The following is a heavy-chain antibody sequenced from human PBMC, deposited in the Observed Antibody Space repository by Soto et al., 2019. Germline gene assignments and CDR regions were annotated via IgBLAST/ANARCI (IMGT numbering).Heavy chain of an antibody. Sequence: QVQLVQSGAEVKKPGASVKVSCKVSGYTLTELSIHWVRQAPGKGLEWMGGFDPEDGETIYAQRFQGRVTMTEDTSTDTAYMELRSLRSEDTAVYYCRMIVVGRDGFDIWGQGTMVTVSS. J-gene: IGHJ3*02. V-gene: IGHV1-24*01. CDR1: GYTLTELS. CDR2: FDPEDGET. D-gene: IGHD3-22*01. CDR3: RMIVVGRDGFDI.